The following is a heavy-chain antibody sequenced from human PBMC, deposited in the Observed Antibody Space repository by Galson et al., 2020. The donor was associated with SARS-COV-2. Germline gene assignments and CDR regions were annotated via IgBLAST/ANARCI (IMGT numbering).Heavy chain of an antibody. J-gene: IGHJ4*02. Sequence: GESLKISCSASGFTFSSYSMNWVRQAPGKGLEWVSTISSSSSYKYYADPVKGRFTISRDNAKNSLYLQMKSLRAEDTAVYYCARGDLPPTYYYDSSHLDYWGQGTLVTVSS. V-gene: IGHV3-21*01. CDR1: GFTFSSYS. CDR2: ISSSSSYK. CDR3: ARGDLPPTYYYDSSHLDY. D-gene: IGHD3-22*01.